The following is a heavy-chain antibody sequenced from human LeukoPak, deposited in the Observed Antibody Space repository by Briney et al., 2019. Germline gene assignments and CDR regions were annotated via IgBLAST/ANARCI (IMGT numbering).Heavy chain of an antibody. J-gene: IGHJ5*02. Sequence: SETLSHTCTVSGGSISSYYWSWFRQPPGKGLEWIGYIYYSGSTNYNPSLKSRVTISVDTSKNQFSLKLSSVTAADTAVYYCARGGGYCSGGSCYRWFDPWGQGTLVTVSS. CDR3: ARGGGYCSGGSCYRWFDP. CDR2: IYYSGST. V-gene: IGHV4-59*01. D-gene: IGHD2-15*01. CDR1: GGSISSYY.